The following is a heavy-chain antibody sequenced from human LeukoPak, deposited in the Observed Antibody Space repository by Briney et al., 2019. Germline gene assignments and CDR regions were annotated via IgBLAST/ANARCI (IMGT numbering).Heavy chain of an antibody. CDR3: ARGYSSGWYQDAFDI. Sequence: PSETLSLTCTVSGGSISSSGSSYWSWIRQPAGKGLEWIGRIYTSGSTSYNPSLKRRVTISVDTSKNQFALKLSSVTAADTAVYYCARGYSSGWYQDAFDIWGQGTMATVSS. V-gene: IGHV4-61*02. CDR1: GGSISSSGSSY. D-gene: IGHD6-19*01. J-gene: IGHJ3*02. CDR2: IYTSGST.